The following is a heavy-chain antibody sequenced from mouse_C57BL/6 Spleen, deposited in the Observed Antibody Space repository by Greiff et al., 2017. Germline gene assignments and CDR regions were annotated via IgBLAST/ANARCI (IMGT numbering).Heavy chain of an antibody. V-gene: IGHV4-1*01. CDR1: GIDFSRYW. D-gene: IGHD2-4*01. CDR2: INPDSSTI. CDR3: ARPDYDYGLAYFDV. J-gene: IGHJ1*03. Sequence: EAGGIDFSRYWMSWVRRAPGKGLEWIGEINPDSSTINYAPSLKDKFIISRDNAKNTLYLQMSKVRSEDTALYYCARPDYDYGLAYFDVWGTGTTVTVSS.